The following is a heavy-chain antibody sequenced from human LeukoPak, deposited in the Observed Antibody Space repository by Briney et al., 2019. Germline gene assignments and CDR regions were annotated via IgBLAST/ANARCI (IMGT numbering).Heavy chain of an antibody. CDR2: ISSSGSTI. D-gene: IGHD2-15*01. J-gene: IGHJ6*02. V-gene: IGHV3-11*04. Sequence: PGGSLRLSCAASGFTFSNAWMSWVRQAPGKGLEWVSYISSSGSTIYYADSVKGRFTISRDNAKNSLYLQMNSLRAEDTAVYYCARDRGGGSTVLYYYYGMDVWGQGTTVTVSS. CDR1: GFTFSNAW. CDR3: ARDRGGGSTVLYYYYGMDV.